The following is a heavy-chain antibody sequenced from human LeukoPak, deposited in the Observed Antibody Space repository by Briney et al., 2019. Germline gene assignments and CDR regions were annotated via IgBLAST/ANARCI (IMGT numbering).Heavy chain of an antibody. V-gene: IGHV4-4*09. Sequence: PSETLSLTCTVSGGSISSYYWSWIRQPPGKGLEWIGYIYTSGSTNYNPSLKSRVTMSVDTSKNQFSLKLSSVTAADTAVYYCARGGDWFDPWGQGTLVTVSS. D-gene: IGHD1-26*01. CDR3: ARGGDWFDP. CDR1: GGSISSYY. J-gene: IGHJ5*02. CDR2: IYTSGST.